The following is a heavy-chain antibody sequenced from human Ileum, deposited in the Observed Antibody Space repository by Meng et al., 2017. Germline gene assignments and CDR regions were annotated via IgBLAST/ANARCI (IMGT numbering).Heavy chain of an antibody. CDR1: GGSFNGYY. CDR3: ARGGSRWLQS. J-gene: IGHJ5*02. D-gene: IGHD5-24*01. Sequence: QVQLQEWGAGLLKPSETLSLTGAVYGGSFNGYYWSWIRQTPGRGLEWIGEINPSGSTNYNPSLKSRVTISVDTSKNQFSLTLSSVTAADTAVYYCARGGSRWLQSWGQGTLVTVSS. V-gene: IGHV4-34*01. CDR2: INPSGST.